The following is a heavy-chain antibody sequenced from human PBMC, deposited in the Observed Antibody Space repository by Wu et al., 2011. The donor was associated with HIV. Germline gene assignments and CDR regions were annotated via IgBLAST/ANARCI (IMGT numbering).Heavy chain of an antibody. D-gene: IGHD2-15*01. CDR1: GYTFTGYY. CDR3: AREISGGVALWFDP. V-gene: IGHV1-2*02. CDR2: INPNSGAT. Sequence: QVQLVQSGAEVKKPGASVKVSCKASGYTFTGYYIHWVRQAPGQGLEWMGWINPNSGATNYAQKFQGRVTMTRDTSISTAYMELSRLTSDDTAVYYCAREISGGVALWFDPWGQGTLVHRLL. J-gene: IGHJ5*02.